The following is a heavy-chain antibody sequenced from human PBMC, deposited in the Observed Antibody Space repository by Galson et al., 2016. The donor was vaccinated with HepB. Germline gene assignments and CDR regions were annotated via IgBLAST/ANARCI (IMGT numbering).Heavy chain of an antibody. CDR3: AKDGYFASGSALYVMDV. CDR1: EFTFNNCP. D-gene: IGHD3-10*01. V-gene: IGHV3-30-3*01. CDR2: LSHDGVTK. Sequence: SLRLSCAASEFTFNNCPLHWVRQAPGKGLEWVAVLSHDGVTKFYADSVRARFTISRDNSKNTVYLQMNSLRVEDTALYYCAKDGYFASGSALYVMDVWGQGTTVTVSS. J-gene: IGHJ6*02.